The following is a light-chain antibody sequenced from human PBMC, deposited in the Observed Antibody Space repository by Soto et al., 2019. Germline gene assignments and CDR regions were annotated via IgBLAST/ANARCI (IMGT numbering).Light chain of an antibody. Sequence: EIVLTQSPATLSLSPGERATLSCRASQSVTKSLAWYQQKPGQAPRLLIYDASSRAPGIAARFSGSGSGTDFTLTISSLEPEDFAVYYCQHCNNWPPVTFGQGTRLEIK. CDR1: QSVTKS. CDR2: DAS. J-gene: IGKJ5*01. CDR3: QHCNNWPPVT. V-gene: IGKV3-11*01.